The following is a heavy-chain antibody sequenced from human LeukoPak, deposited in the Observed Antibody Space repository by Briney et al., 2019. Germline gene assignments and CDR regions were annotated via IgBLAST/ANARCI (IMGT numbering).Heavy chain of an antibody. Sequence: QPGRSLRLSCAASGFTFSSYAMHWVRQAPDKGLEWVAVISYDGSNKYYADSVKGRFTISRDNSKNTLYLQMNSLRAEDTAVYYCAREGIAAAGDYWGQGTLVTVSS. CDR3: AREGIAAAGDY. CDR2: ISYDGSNK. J-gene: IGHJ4*02. V-gene: IGHV3-30-3*01. CDR1: GFTFSSYA. D-gene: IGHD6-13*01.